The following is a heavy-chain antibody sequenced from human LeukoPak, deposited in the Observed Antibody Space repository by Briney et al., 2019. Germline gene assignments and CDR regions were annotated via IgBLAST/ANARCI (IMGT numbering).Heavy chain of an antibody. D-gene: IGHD6-19*01. J-gene: IGHJ4*02. Sequence: GGSLRLSCAASGFTFNTYTMNWVRQAPGKGLEWVSYISGSSGIIDYADSVKGRFTISRDNAKNSLYLQMSSLRAEDTAVYYCAREGGWHIDYWGQGTLVTVSS. CDR1: GFTFNTYT. CDR3: AREGGWHIDY. V-gene: IGHV3-48*04. CDR2: ISGSSGII.